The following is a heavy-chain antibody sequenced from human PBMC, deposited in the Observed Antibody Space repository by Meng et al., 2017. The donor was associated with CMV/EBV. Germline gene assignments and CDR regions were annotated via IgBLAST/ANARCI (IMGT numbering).Heavy chain of an antibody. V-gene: IGHV1-2*02. CDR1: GYTFTGYY. CDR3: ARDYLIAAAGTNYYYGMDV. CDR2: INPNSGGT. J-gene: IGHJ6*02. D-gene: IGHD6-13*01. Sequence: ASVKVSCKASGYTFTGYYMHWVRQAPGQGLEWMGWINPNSGGTNYAQKFQGRVTMTRDTSISTVYMELSRLRSDDTAVYYCARDYLIAAAGTNYYYGMDVWGQGTTVTVSS.